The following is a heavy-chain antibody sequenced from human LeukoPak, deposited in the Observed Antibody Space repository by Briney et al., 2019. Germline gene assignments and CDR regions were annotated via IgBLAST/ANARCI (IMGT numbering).Heavy chain of an antibody. CDR1: GYTFTSYY. V-gene: IGHV1-46*01. Sequence: ASVKVSCKASGYTFTSYYMHWVRQAPGQGLEWMGIINPSGGSTSYAQKFQGRVTMTRDMSTSTAYMELRSLRSDDTAVYYCARGPGRYFDWLLYDTGYYFDYWGQGTLVTVSS. CDR2: INPSGGST. D-gene: IGHD3-9*01. J-gene: IGHJ4*02. CDR3: ARGPGRYFDWLLYDTGYYFDY.